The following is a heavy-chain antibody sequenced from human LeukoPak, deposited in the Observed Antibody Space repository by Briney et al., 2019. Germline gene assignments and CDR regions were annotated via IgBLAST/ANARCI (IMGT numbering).Heavy chain of an antibody. J-gene: IGHJ4*02. CDR1: GGSFSGYY. Sequence: SETLSLTCTVHGGSFSGYYWSWIRQPPGKGLEWIGENKHSGSTNYNTSLKSRVTISGDTYKNQFSLKLSSVTAADTAVYYCARGDCSSTSCYFDYWGQGTLVTVSS. CDR2: NKHSGST. D-gene: IGHD2-2*01. CDR3: ARGDCSSTSCYFDY. V-gene: IGHV4-34*01.